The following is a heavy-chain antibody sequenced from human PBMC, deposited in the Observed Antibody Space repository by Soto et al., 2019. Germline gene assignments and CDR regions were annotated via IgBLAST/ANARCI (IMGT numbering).Heavy chain of an antibody. CDR1: GYTLTELS. V-gene: IGHV1-24*01. Sequence: ASVKVSCKVSGYTLTELSMHWVRQAPGKGLEWMGGFDPEDGETIYAQKFQGRVTMTEDTSTDTAYVELSSLRSEDTAVYYCATCKSGGDCYSGREDAFDIWGQGTMVTVSS. D-gene: IGHD2-21*02. CDR2: FDPEDGET. CDR3: ATCKSGGDCYSGREDAFDI. J-gene: IGHJ3*02.